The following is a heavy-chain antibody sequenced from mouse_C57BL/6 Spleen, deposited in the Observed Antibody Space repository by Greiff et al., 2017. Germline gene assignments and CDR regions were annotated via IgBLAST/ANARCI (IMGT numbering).Heavy chain of an antibody. CDR2: INPNNGGP. CDR3: ARGLYDGSWFAY. Sequence: VQLQQSGPELVKPGASVKISCKASGYTFTDYYMNWVKQSHGKSLEWIGDINPNNGGPSYNQKFKGKATLTVEKSSSTAYMELRSLTSEDSAVYYCARGLYDGSWFAYWGQGTLVTVSA. J-gene: IGHJ3*01. CDR1: GYTFTDYY. V-gene: IGHV1-26*01. D-gene: IGHD2-3*01.